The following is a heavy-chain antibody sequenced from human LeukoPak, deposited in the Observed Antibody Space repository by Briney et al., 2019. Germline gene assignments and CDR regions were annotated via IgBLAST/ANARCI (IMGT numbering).Heavy chain of an antibody. J-gene: IGHJ5*02. CDR3: ARGSLLLWFGSGNTRDWFDP. CDR2: IKQDGSEK. CDR1: GFTFSSYW. V-gene: IGHV3-7*01. Sequence: PGGSLRLSCAASGFTFSSYWMSWVRQAPGKGLEWVANIKQDGSEKYYVDSVKGRFTISRDNSKNTLYLQMNSLRAEDTAVYYCARGSLLLWFGSGNTRDWFDPWGQGTLVTVSS. D-gene: IGHD3-10*01.